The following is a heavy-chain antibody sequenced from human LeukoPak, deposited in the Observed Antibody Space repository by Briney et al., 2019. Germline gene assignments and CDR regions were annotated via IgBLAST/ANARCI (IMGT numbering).Heavy chain of an antibody. CDR1: GFTFRSYD. CDR2: IGTAGEI. Sequence: GGSLRLSCAASGFTFRSYDMHWVRQATGKGLEWVSGIGTAGEIYYPGSVKGRFTISRDNAKNSLYLQMNSLRTEDTAVYYCAREYYDFWSGYPSLGYWGQGTLVTVSS. V-gene: IGHV3-13*01. J-gene: IGHJ4*02. CDR3: AREYYDFWSGYPSLGY. D-gene: IGHD3-3*01.